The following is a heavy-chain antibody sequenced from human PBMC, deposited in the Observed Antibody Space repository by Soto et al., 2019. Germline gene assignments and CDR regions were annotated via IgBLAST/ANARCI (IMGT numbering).Heavy chain of an antibody. V-gene: IGHV4-34*01. CDR3: ARGLVYDFWSGYYTPYFDY. J-gene: IGHJ4*02. D-gene: IGHD3-3*01. CDR1: GGSFSGYY. CDR2: INHSGST. Sequence: SSETLSLTCAVYGGSFSGYYWSWIRQPPGKGLEWIGEINHSGSTNYNPSLKSRVTISVDTSKNQFSLKLSSVTAADTAVYYCARGLVYDFWSGYYTPYFDYWGQGTLVTVSS.